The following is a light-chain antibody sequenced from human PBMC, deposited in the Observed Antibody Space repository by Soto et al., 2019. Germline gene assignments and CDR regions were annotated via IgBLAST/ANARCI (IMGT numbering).Light chain of an antibody. CDR1: ESISNW. Sequence: DIQMTQSPSTLSASVGDRVTITCRASESISNWLAWYQQKPGKAPKLLIYDASSLERGVPSRFSGSGSGTEFTLTISSLQPDDFATYYCQQYNSYSTFGQGTRLEIK. J-gene: IGKJ5*01. CDR3: QQYNSYST. V-gene: IGKV1-5*01. CDR2: DAS.